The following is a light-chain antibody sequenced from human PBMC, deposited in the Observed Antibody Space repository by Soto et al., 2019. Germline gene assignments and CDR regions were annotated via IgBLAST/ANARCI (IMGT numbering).Light chain of an antibody. CDR2: GAS. J-gene: IGKJ1*01. CDR3: QHYGSLQWT. Sequence: EIVLTQSPGTLSLSPGERATLSCRASQSVSSSYLAWYQQKLGQAPRLLIYGASSRATGIPDRFSGSGSGTDFTHTISRLEPEDFAVYYCQHYGSLQWTFGQGTKVEIK. CDR1: QSVSSSY. V-gene: IGKV3-20*01.